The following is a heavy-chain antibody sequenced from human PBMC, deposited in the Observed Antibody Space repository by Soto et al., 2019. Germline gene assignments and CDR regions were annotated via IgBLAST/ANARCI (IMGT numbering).Heavy chain of an antibody. CDR3: VKNSPIGSTFSGYDGIDY. D-gene: IGHD5-12*01. J-gene: IGHJ4*02. CDR2: IVLLLNIA. CDR1: GGTFSNDI. Sequence: QVQLVQSGAEVKKPGSSVKVSCESSGGTFSNDIITWVRQAPGQGLEWMGRIVLLLNIANYAQKFQGRVTITADKSTGTAYRELNSLTSEDTAAYYCVKNSPIGSTFSGYDGIDYWGQGTLVTVSS. V-gene: IGHV1-69*02.